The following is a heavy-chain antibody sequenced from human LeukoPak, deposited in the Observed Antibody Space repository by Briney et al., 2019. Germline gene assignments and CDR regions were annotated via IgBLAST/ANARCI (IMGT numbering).Heavy chain of an antibody. D-gene: IGHD6-19*01. J-gene: IGHJ3*02. Sequence: GGSLRLSCAASGFTFSNAWMSWVRQAPGKGLEWVGRIKSKADGGTTDYAAPVKGRFTISRDDSKNTLYLQMNSLKTEDTAVYYCTTGLIAVAGSLTDAFDIWGQGTMVTVSS. CDR2: IKSKADGGTT. CDR3: TTGLIAVAGSLTDAFDI. V-gene: IGHV3-15*01. CDR1: GFTFSNAW.